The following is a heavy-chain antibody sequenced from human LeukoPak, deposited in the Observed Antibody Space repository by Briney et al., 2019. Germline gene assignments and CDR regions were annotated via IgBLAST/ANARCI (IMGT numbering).Heavy chain of an antibody. Sequence: PGGSLRLSCAASGFTLSSSGMHWVRQAPGKGLEWVAFIRYDGSNKYYADSVKGRFTISRDNSKNTLYLQMKSLRAEDTAVYYCARTRGIVVVPAARFDYWGQGTLVTVSS. V-gene: IGHV3-30*02. J-gene: IGHJ4*02. CDR1: GFTLSSSG. CDR2: IRYDGSNK. D-gene: IGHD2-2*01. CDR3: ARTRGIVVVPAARFDY.